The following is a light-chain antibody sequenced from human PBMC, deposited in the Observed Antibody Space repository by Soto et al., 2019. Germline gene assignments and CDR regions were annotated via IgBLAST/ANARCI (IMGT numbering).Light chain of an antibody. CDR1: QDVDNN. V-gene: IGKV1-27*01. CDR2: AAS. CDR3: QKYNSAPYT. J-gene: IGKJ3*01. Sequence: DIAMTQSPSSLSASVGDRITITCRASQDVDNNVAWYQQRSGRVPKLLIYAASALQSGVPSRFSGSGSGTDFTLTISSLQPEDVATYYCQKYNSAPYTFGPGTTVYLK.